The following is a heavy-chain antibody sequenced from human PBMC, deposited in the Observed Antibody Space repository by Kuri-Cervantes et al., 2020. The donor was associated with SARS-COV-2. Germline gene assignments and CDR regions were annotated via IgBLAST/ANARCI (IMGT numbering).Heavy chain of an antibody. CDR3: ARAEEYSGIPNPKPFDP. D-gene: IGHD1-26*01. CDR1: GYTFTSYY. V-gene: IGHV1-46*01. J-gene: IGHJ5*02. Sequence: ASVKVSCKASGYTFTSYYTHWVRQAPGQGLEWMGIINPSGGSTSYAQKFQGRVTMTRDTSTSTVYMELSSLRSEDTAVYYCARAEEYSGIPNPKPFDPWGQGTLVTVSS. CDR2: INPSGGST.